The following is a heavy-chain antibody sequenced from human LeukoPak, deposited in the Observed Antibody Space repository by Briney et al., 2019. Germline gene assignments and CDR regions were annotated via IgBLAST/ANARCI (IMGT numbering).Heavy chain of an antibody. CDR1: GGSFSGYY. D-gene: IGHD6-19*01. J-gene: IGHJ4*02. V-gene: IGHV4-34*01. Sequence: SETLSLTCAVYGGSFSGYYWSWIRQPPGKGLEWIGEINHSGSTNYNPSLKSRVTISVDTSKNQFSLHLTSVTPEDTAVYYCASDVGTSGWYTFDYWGQGTLVTVSS. CDR2: INHSGST. CDR3: ASDVGTSGWYTFDY.